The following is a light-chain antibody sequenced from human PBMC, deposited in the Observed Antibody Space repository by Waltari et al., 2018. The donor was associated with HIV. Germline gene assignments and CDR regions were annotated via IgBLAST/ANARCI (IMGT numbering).Light chain of an antibody. CDR3: QQYFTYPRT. CDR1: QGISTY. Sequence: DLQMTQSPSSLSASVGDRVTITCRASQGISTYLAWFQQKPGEAPKSLIYAASTLQSGVPSKFSGSGSGTDFTLTITSLQPEDFATYYCQQYFTYPRTFGQGTKVEFK. V-gene: IGKV1-16*02. J-gene: IGKJ1*01. CDR2: AAS.